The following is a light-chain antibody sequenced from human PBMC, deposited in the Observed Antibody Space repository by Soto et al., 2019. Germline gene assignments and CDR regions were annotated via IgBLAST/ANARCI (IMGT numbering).Light chain of an antibody. V-gene: IGLV2-14*01. CDR2: DVT. J-gene: IGLJ2*01. Sequence: QSALTQPASVSGSPGQSITISCTATSSDIGVYNYVSCYQQHPGKAHKLMIYDVTKRPSGVSNRFSGSKSGNTASLTISGLQAEDAADYYCTSYRGSGIFEVFGGGTKVTVL. CDR3: TSYRGSGIFEV. CDR1: SSDIGVYNY.